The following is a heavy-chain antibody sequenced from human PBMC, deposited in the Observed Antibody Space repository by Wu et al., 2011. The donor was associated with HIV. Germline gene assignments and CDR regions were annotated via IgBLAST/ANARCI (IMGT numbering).Heavy chain of an antibody. CDR1: GYTFTDYD. CDR3: ATALPWLEGRHFAY. Sequence: EVQLVQSGAEMKKPGATVKISCKVSGYTFTDYDIHWVQQAPGKGLEWVGLVDPEDGETINAEKFQGRVTITAGTSKDTAYMEVSSLRSDDTAVYFCATALPWLEGRHFAYWGQGTLVTVSS. D-gene: IGHD6-19*01. V-gene: IGHV1-69-2*01. J-gene: IGHJ4*02. CDR2: VDPEDGET.